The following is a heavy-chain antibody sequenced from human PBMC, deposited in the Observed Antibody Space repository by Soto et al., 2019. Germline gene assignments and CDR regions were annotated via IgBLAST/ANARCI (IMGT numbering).Heavy chain of an antibody. D-gene: IGHD3-16*01. V-gene: IGHV3-21*01. CDR1: GFTFSSYS. CDR2: ISSSSSYI. J-gene: IGHJ5*02. Sequence: LRLSCAASGFTFSSYSMNWVRQAPGKGLEWVSSISSSSSYIYYADSVKGRFTISRDNAKNSLYLQMNSLRAEDTAVYYCARDCGSSSGGDDPWGQGTLVTVSS. CDR3: ARDCGSSSGGDDP.